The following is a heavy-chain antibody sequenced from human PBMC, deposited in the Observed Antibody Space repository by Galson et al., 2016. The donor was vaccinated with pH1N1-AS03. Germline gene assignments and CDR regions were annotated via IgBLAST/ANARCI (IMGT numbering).Heavy chain of an antibody. CDR3: VKDMRGVAKSDYGMDV. CDR2: ISASGGST. V-gene: IGHV3-23*01. J-gene: IGHJ6*02. D-gene: IGHD2-15*01. Sequence: SLRLSCAASGFTFSSNAMTWVRQAPGKGLEWVSTISASGGSTFYADSVTGRFAISRDNFKNTLSLQMNSLRVDDTALYYCVKDMRGVAKSDYGMDVWGQGTTVSVSS. CDR1: GFTFSSNA.